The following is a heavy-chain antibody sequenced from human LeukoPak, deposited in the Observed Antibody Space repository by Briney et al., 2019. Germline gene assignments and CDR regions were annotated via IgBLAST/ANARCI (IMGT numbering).Heavy chain of an antibody. Sequence: GGSLRLSCAGSAFMFSDYWMAWVRQSPGKGLEWISSVSSSSSYIYYIDSVKGRFTISRDNAKNSLYLQMNSLRAEDTAVYYCARLGVELWYRTTSGPFDYWGQGTLVTVSS. D-gene: IGHD3-10*01. CDR1: AFMFSDYW. CDR2: VSSSSSYI. J-gene: IGHJ4*02. V-gene: IGHV3-21*01. CDR3: ARLGVELWYRTTSGPFDY.